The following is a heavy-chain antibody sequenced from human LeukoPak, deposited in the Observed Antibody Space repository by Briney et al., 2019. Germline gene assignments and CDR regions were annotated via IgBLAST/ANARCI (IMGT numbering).Heavy chain of an antibody. Sequence: GGSLRLSCAASGIAFSNHWMHWVRQATGKGLEWVSAISGSGGSTYYADSVKGRFTISRDNSKNTLYLQMNSLRAEDTAVYYCAKDRRYCSSTSCPHPPDYWGQGTLVTVSS. D-gene: IGHD2-2*01. J-gene: IGHJ4*02. V-gene: IGHV3-23*01. CDR2: ISGSGGST. CDR3: AKDRRYCSSTSCPHPPDY. CDR1: GIAFSNHW.